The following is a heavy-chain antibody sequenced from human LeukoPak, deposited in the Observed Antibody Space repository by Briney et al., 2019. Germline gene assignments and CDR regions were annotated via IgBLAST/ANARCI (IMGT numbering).Heavy chain of an antibody. CDR1: GFTFSDDW. J-gene: IGHJ6*02. CDR3: ARRLAV. Sequence: PGGSLRLSCAASGFTFSDDWMTWVRQAPGKGLEWVANIKQDGSEKYYVDSVKRRFTISRDNAKNSFYLQMTSLRAEATALYYCARRLAVWGQGTTVTVS. V-gene: IGHV3-7*01. CDR2: IKQDGSEK.